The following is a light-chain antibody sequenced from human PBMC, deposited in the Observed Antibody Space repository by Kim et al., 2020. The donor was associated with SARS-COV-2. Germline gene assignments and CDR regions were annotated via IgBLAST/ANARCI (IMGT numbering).Light chain of an antibody. CDR3: SSYTSSSAYV. J-gene: IGLJ1*01. CDR1: NSDVGDYNS. Sequence: GQSITISCTGTNSDVGDYNSVSWYQQHPGRAPKLLIFDVNKRPSGVSNRFSGSKSGNTASLSISGLQTEDEADYYCSSYTSSSAYVFGTGTKVTVL. CDR2: DVN. V-gene: IGLV2-14*04.